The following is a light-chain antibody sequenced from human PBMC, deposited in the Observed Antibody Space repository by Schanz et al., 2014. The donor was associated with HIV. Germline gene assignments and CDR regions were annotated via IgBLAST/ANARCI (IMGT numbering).Light chain of an antibody. V-gene: IGKV1-8*01. J-gene: IGKJ2*01. CDR1: QGISSW. CDR3: QQSYSATPYT. CDR2: KAS. Sequence: AIRMTQSPSSFSASTGDRVTLSCRASQGISSWLAWYQQKPGKAPKLLIYKASTLESGVPSRFSGSGSGTHFTLTITSLQFEDFATYYCQQSYSATPYTFGQGTKVEIK.